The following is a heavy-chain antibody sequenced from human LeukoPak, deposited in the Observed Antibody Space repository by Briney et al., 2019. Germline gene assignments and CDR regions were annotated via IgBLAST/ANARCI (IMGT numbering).Heavy chain of an antibody. D-gene: IGHD2-21*02. CDR2: ISGSGAKT. CDR1: GFTFRSYA. Sequence: GGSLRLSCEASGFTFRSYAMTWVRQAPGKGLEWVSAISGSGAKTYYADSVKGRFTISRDNSRNTLYLQMNGLRVEDTAVYYCARGRRDCSGDCYVAFDIWGQGTMVTVSS. CDR3: ARGRRDCSGDCYVAFDI. J-gene: IGHJ3*02. V-gene: IGHV3-23*01.